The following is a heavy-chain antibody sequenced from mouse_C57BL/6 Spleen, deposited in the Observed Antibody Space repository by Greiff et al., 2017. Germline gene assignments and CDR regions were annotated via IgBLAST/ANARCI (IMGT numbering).Heavy chain of an antibody. CDR1: GFTFSDYG. Sequence: EVNVVESGGGLVKPGGSLKLSCAASGFTFSDYGMHWVRQAPEKGLEWVAYISSGSSTIYYADTVKGRFTISRDNAKNTLFLQMTSLRSEDTAMYYCARRGLFITTVVEGAWFAYWGQGTLVTVSA. CDR3: ARRGLFITTVVEGAWFAY. V-gene: IGHV5-17*01. J-gene: IGHJ3*01. D-gene: IGHD1-1*01. CDR2: ISSGSSTI.